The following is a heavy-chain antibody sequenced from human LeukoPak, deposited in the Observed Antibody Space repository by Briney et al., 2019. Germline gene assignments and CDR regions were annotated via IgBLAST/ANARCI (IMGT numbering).Heavy chain of an antibody. J-gene: IGHJ5*02. D-gene: IGHD6-19*01. Sequence: SETLSLTCTVSGGSVSSGSYYWSWIRQPPGKGLEWIGYIYYSRSTNYNPSLKSRVTISVDTSKNQFSLKLSSVTAADTAVYYCARGASSGWANWFDPWGQGTLVTVSS. CDR1: GGSVSSGSYY. CDR3: ARGASSGWANWFDP. V-gene: IGHV4-61*01. CDR2: IYYSRST.